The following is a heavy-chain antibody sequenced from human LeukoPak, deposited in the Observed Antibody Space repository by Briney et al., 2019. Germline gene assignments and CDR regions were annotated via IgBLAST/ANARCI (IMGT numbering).Heavy chain of an antibody. D-gene: IGHD5-12*01. CDR2: INPKSGVT. J-gene: IGHJ3*01. Sequence: GASVPVSCKASGFTFDDYYIHWVRQAPGQGLEWMGWINPKSGVTHDAQKFQGRVTKTSDTSISTAYLELSRLRSDDTAVYYCARDRGYSGYELWGQGTVVTVSS. CDR1: GFTFDDYY. CDR3: ARDRGYSGYEL. V-gene: IGHV1-2*02.